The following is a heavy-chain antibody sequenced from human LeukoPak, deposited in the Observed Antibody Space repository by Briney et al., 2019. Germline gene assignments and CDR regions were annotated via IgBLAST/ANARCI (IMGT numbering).Heavy chain of an antibody. V-gene: IGHV1-2*02. CDR3: ARVRDGNTVDFDY. CDR1: GYTSTGYY. J-gene: IGHJ4*02. D-gene: IGHD5-24*01. Sequence: ASVKVSCKASGYTSTGYYIHWVRQAPGQGPEWMGYINPNTGGTKYAQKFQDRVTMTRDTSISTAYMELSRLRSDDTAVYYCARVRDGNTVDFDYWGQGTLVTVSS. CDR2: INPNTGGT.